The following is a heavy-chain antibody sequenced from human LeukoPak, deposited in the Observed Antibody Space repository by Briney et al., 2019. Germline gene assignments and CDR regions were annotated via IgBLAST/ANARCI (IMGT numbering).Heavy chain of an antibody. CDR3: ARVEVPRDINDWYFDL. CDR1: GYSIAHGFF. Sequence: SETLSLTCTVSGYSIAHGFFWAWIRQPPGGGMEWIGSLYHSGTTYYNTSLKSRISTSVDTSKNQFSLKLRLVTAADTAVYYCARVEVPRDINDWYFDLWGRGTLVTVSS. J-gene: IGHJ2*01. CDR2: LYHSGTT. D-gene: IGHD2-15*01. V-gene: IGHV4-38-2*02.